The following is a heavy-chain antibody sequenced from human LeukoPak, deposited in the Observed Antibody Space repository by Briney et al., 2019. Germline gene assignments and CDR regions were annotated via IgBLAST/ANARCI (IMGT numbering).Heavy chain of an antibody. D-gene: IGHD2-15*01. J-gene: IGHJ6*03. CDR2: FDPEDGET. CDR1: GYTLTELS. V-gene: IGHV1-24*01. Sequence: ASVKVSCKVSGYTLTELSMHWVRQAPGKGLEWMGGFDPEDGETIYAQKFQGRVTMTEDTSTDTAYMELSSLRSEDTAVYYCASLAAFYYYYYMDVWGKGTTVTVSS. CDR3: ASLAAFYYYYYMDV.